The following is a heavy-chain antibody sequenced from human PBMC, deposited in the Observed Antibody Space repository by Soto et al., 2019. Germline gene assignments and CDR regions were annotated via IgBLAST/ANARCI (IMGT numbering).Heavy chain of an antibody. CDR2: IWYDGSNK. D-gene: IGHD6-19*01. CDR1: GFTFSSYG. Sequence: PGGSLRLSCAASGFTFSSYGMHWVRQAPGKGLEWVAVIWYDGSNKYYADSVKGRFTISRDNSKNTLYLQMNSLRAEDTAVYYCAREWYSSGWYRPSPHVGYFDYWGQGTLVTVSS. V-gene: IGHV3-33*01. CDR3: AREWYSSGWYRPSPHVGYFDY. J-gene: IGHJ4*02.